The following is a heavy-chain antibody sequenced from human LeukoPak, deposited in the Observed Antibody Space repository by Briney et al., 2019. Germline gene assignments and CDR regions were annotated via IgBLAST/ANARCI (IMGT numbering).Heavy chain of an antibody. CDR1: GGTFISYA. Sequence: SVRVSCKASGGTFISYAISWVRQAPGQGLEWMGGIIPIFGTANYAQKFQGRVTITADESTSTAYMELSSLRSEDTAVYYCARVLLDYDSSGYYYWFDPWGQGTLVTVSS. CDR3: ARVLLDYDSSGYYYWFDP. J-gene: IGHJ5*02. D-gene: IGHD3-22*01. CDR2: IIPIFGTA. V-gene: IGHV1-69*13.